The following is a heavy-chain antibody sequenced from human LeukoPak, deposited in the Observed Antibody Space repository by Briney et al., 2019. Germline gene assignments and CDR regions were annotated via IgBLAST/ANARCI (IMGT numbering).Heavy chain of an antibody. CDR1: GFTLSSYW. CDR3: TLVTRATAAVDY. Sequence: GGSLRLSRAASGFTLSSYWMRWVRQAAGKGLEWVANIKPDGSEDDYVDSVQGRFTISRDNAEKSLYLQMNSLRVEDTAVYYCTLVTRATAAVDYWGQGTLVTVSS. CDR2: IKPDGSED. J-gene: IGHJ4*02. V-gene: IGHV3-7*01. D-gene: IGHD6-13*01.